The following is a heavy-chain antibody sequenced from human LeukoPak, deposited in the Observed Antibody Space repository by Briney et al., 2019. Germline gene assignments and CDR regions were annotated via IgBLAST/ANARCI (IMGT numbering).Heavy chain of an antibody. J-gene: IGHJ6*03. CDR3: AKSPYQLLYKSYYYYYMDV. V-gene: IGHV1-69*05. D-gene: IGHD2-2*02. Sequence: SVKVSCKASGYTFTSYDINWVRQAPGQGLEWMGGIIPIFGTANYAQKFQGRVTITTDESTSTAYMELSSLRSEDTAVYYCAKSPYQLLYKSYYYYYMDVWGKGTTVTVSS. CDR2: IIPIFGTA. CDR1: GYTFTSYD.